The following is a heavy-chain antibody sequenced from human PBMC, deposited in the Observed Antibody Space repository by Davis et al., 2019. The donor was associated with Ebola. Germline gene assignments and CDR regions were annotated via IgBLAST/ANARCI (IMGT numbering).Heavy chain of an antibody. D-gene: IGHD5-24*01. V-gene: IGHV1-2*02. CDR2: INPHSGAT. CDR1: GYTFTSYD. J-gene: IGHJ6*03. Sequence: ASVKVSCKASGYTFTSYDINWVRQATGQGLEWMGWINPHSGATNYAQKLQGRVTMTRDTSISTAYMELSRLRSDDTAVYYCVRDLERRDGDSWSYYYYYMDVWGKGTTVTVSS. CDR3: VRDLERRDGDSWSYYYYYMDV.